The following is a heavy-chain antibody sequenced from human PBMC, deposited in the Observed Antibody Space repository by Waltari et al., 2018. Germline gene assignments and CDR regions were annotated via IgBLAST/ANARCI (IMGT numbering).Heavy chain of an antibody. CDR3: ARSPFTSSSWAYFFDY. J-gene: IGHJ4*02. CDR2: YYHSGGT. CDR1: GDSIRSYC. Sequence: QVQLQESGPGLVKPSETLSLSCTVSGDSIRSYCWNWVRQPPGKGLEWIGYYYHSGGTNYNPSLKSRVTISADTPDNRFSLKLSSVTAADTAVYYCARSPFTSSSWAYFFDYWGQGILVTVSS. V-gene: IGHV4-59*01. D-gene: IGHD6-6*01.